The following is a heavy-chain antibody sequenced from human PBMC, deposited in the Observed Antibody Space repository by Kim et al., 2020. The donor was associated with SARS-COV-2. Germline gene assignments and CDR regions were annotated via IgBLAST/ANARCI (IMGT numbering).Heavy chain of an antibody. CDR2: INSDGSST. J-gene: IGHJ6*02. D-gene: IGHD3-10*01. Sequence: GGSLRLSCAASGFTFSSYWMHWVRQAPGKGLVWVSRINSDGSSTSYADSVKGRFTISRDNAKNTLYLQMNSLRAEDTAVYYCAREESYYGSGSYNQKSYYYGMDVWGQGTTVTVSS. V-gene: IGHV3-74*01. CDR3: AREESYYGSGSYNQKSYYYGMDV. CDR1: GFTFSSYW.